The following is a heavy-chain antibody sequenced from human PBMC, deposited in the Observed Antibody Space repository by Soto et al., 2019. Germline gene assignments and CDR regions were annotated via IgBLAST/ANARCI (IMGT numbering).Heavy chain of an antibody. J-gene: IGHJ6*02. CDR1: GFTVSSNY. CDR2: IYSGGST. Sequence: EVQLVESGGGLVQPGGSLRLSCAASGFTVSSNYMSWVRQAPGKGLEWVSVIYSGGSTYYADSVKGRFTISRDNSKNTRYLQMNSLRAEDTAVYYCARDRGYYGSGSYYILHYYYGMDVWGQGTTVTVSS. D-gene: IGHD3-10*01. CDR3: ARDRGYYGSGSYYILHYYYGMDV. V-gene: IGHV3-66*01.